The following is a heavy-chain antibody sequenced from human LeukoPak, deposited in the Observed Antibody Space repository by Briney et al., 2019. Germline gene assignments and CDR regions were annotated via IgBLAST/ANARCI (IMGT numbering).Heavy chain of an antibody. D-gene: IGHD1-26*01. J-gene: IGHJ6*02. CDR1: GFTFSSYW. CDR2: MNSDGSNT. V-gene: IGHV3-74*01. CDR3: ASNVRAGGGMDV. Sequence: GGSLRLSCAASGFTFSSYWMHWVRQAPGKGLLWVSRMNSDGSNTNYADSVKGRFTISRDNAKNTLYLQMNSLRAEDTAVYYCASNVRAGGGMDVWGQGTTVTVSS.